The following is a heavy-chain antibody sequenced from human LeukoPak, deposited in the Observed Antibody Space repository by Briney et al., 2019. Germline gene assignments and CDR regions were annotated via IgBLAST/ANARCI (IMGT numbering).Heavy chain of an antibody. CDR1: GGSISSYY. V-gene: IGHV4-59*01. CDR2: IYYSGST. J-gene: IGHJ4*02. Sequence: ASETLSLTCSVSGGSISSYYWSWIRQPPGKGLEWIGYIYYSGSTNYNPSLKSRVTISVDTSKNQFSLKLSSVTAADTAVYYCARGGWGEPLDYWGQGTLVTVSS. CDR3: ARGGWGEPLDY. D-gene: IGHD1-14*01.